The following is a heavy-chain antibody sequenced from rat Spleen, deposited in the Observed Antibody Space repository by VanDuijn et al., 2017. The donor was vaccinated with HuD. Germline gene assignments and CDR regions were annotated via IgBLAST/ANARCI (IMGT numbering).Heavy chain of an antibody. J-gene: IGHJ4*01. CDR2: INYDGSST. CDR3: ARHGRGKITYYYVLDA. V-gene: IGHV5-29*01. D-gene: IGHD4-5*01. CDR1: GFSLISNT. Sequence: VQLKESGPGLVQSSQTLSLTCTVSGFSLISNTVHWVRQAPTKGLEWVATINYDGSSTFYRDSVRDRFTISRDNARSTLYLQMDSLRSEDTATYYCARHGRGKITYYYVLDAWGQGASVTVSS.